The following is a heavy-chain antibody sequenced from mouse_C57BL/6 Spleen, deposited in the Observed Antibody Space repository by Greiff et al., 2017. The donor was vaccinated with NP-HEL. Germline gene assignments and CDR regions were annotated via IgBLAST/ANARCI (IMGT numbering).Heavy chain of an antibody. Sequence: VQLKESGPELVKPGASVKISCKASGYSFTDYNMNWVKQSNGKSLEWIGVINPNYGTTSYNQKFKGKATLTVDQSSSTAYMQLNSLTSEDSAVYYCARSLGLNWAHWYFDVWGTGTTVTVSS. CDR2: INPNYGTT. V-gene: IGHV1-39*01. D-gene: IGHD4-1*02. CDR3: ARSLGLNWAHWYFDV. CDR1: GYSFTDYN. J-gene: IGHJ1*03.